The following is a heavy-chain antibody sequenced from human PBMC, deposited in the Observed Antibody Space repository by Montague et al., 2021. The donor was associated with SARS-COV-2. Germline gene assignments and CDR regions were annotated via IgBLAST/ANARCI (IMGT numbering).Heavy chain of an antibody. V-gene: IGHV4-34*01. CDR1: CGSLRNYY. CDR3: ARAGSQGFFEF. J-gene: IGHJ2*01. D-gene: IGHD1-1*01. CDR2: IRLPGST. Sequence: SETLSLTCAVNCGSLRNYYWSWIRQPPGKGLEWIGEIRLPGSTNSDPSLKGGVTISLDTSNNHVSLTLNSVTTADTAVYFCARAGSQGFFEFWDRGTLVTVSS.